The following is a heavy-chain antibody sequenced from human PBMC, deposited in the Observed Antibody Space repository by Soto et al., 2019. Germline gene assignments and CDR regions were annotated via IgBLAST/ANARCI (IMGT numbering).Heavy chain of an antibody. CDR2: INPNSGGT. J-gene: IGHJ4*02. D-gene: IGHD2-15*01. V-gene: IGHV1-2*04. CDR1: GYTFTCYY. Sequence: XSVKVSCKASGYTFTCYYMNLVRQAPGQGLEWMGWINPNSGGTNYAQKFQGWVTMTRDTSISTAYMELGRLRSDDTAVYYCAISGGSYIFDDWGQGTLVTVSS. CDR3: AISGGSYIFDD.